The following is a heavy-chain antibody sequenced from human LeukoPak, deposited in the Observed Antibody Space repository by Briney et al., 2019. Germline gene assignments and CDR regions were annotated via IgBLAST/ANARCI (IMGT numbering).Heavy chain of an antibody. V-gene: IGHV3-11*04. J-gene: IGHJ4*02. CDR2: ISRSGNTV. CDR3: ARDYIGGWNDH. Sequence: GGSLRLSCAASGFTFSDYYMSWIRQAPGKGLEWLSYISRSGNTVYYADSVKGRFTISRDNAKNSVYLQMNSLRVEDTAVYFCARDYIGGWNDHWGQGTLVTVSS. D-gene: IGHD3-16*01. CDR1: GFTFSDYY.